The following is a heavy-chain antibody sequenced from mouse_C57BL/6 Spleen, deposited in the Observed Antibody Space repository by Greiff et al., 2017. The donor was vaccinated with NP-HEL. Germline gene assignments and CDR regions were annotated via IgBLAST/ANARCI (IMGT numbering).Heavy chain of an antibody. J-gene: IGHJ2*01. CDR2: ISYDGSN. D-gene: IGHD2-4*01. CDR1: GYSITSGYY. Sequence: EVKLQESGPGLVKPSQSLSLTCSVTGYSITSGYYWNWIRQFPENKLEWMGYISYDGSNNYNPSLKNRISITRDTSKNQFFLKLNSVTTEDTATYYCAREYDFDYFDYWGQGTTLTVSS. V-gene: IGHV3-6*01. CDR3: AREYDFDYFDY.